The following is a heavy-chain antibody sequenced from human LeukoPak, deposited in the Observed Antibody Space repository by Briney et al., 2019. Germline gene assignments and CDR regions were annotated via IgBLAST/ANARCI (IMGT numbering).Heavy chain of an antibody. J-gene: IGHJ4*02. CDR2: ISSSGSTI. D-gene: IGHD5-12*01. V-gene: IGHV3-11*04. CDR1: GFTFSDYY. CDR3: ARAYASSFDY. Sequence: GGSLRLSCAASGFTFSDYYMSWIRQAPGKGLEWVSYISSSGSTIYYADSVKGRFTISRDNSKNTLYLQMNSLIPEDTAVYYCARAYASSFDYWGQGTLVTVSS.